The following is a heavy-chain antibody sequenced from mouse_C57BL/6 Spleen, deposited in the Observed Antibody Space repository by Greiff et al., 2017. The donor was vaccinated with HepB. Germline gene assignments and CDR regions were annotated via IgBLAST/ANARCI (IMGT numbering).Heavy chain of an antibody. D-gene: IGHD1-1*01. CDR3: ARQSYYYGSSNYFDY. V-gene: IGHV1-9*01. CDR2: ILPGSGST. J-gene: IGHJ2*01. Sequence: QVQLQQSGAELMKPGASVKLSCKATGYTFTGYWIEWVKQRPGPGLEWIGEILPGSGSTNYNEKFKGKATFTADTSSNTAYMQLSSLTTEDSAIYDCARQSYYYGSSNYFDYWGQGTTLTVSS. CDR1: GYTFTGYW.